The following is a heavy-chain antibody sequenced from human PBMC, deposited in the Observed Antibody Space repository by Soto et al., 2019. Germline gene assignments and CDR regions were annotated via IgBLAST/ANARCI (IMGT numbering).Heavy chain of an antibody. J-gene: IGHJ6*03. V-gene: IGHV1-2*04. CDR2: INPNSGST. D-gene: IGHD3-10*01. CDR3: ARGVELLWFGELTPSYYYYYYYVDV. Sequence: ASVKVSCKASGYTFTGYYMHWVRQAPGQGLEWMGWINPNSGSTNYAQKFQGWVTMTRNTSISTAYMELSSLRSEDTAVYYCARGVELLWFGELTPSYYYYYYYVDVWGKGTTVTVSS. CDR1: GYTFTGYY.